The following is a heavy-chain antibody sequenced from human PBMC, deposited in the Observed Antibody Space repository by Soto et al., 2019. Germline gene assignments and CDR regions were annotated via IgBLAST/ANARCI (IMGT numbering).Heavy chain of an antibody. D-gene: IGHD2-8*02. V-gene: IGHV4-34*01. Sequence: QVQLQQWGAGLLKPSETLSLTCAVYGGSFSAYYWTWIRQPPGTGLEWIGEINHSGSTNYNPSLKSRVTISVDTYKNQFSLKLTSVTAADTAVYYCARDKITGLFDYWGQGTLVTVSS. J-gene: IGHJ4*02. CDR2: INHSGST. CDR3: ARDKITGLFDY. CDR1: GGSFSAYY.